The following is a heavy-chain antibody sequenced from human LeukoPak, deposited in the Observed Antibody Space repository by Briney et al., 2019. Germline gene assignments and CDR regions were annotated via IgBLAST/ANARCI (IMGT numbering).Heavy chain of an antibody. V-gene: IGHV4-61*01. D-gene: IGHD2-15*01. CDR1: GARLTNPTYY. CDR2: IFASGSS. Sequence: SETLSLTCSVSGARLTNPTYYQWSWFRQPPGKALEFIGKIFASGSSTLTPSLKSRVTMSLDTSKNGFSLRLTSVTAEDSAVYFCARFKSGGFYYFDSWGQGALVTVSS. CDR3: ARFKSGGFYYFDS. J-gene: IGHJ4*02.